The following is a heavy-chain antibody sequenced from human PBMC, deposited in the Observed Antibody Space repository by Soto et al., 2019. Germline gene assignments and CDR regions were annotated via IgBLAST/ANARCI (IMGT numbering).Heavy chain of an antibody. CDR1: GDTFSTYT. J-gene: IGHJ6*02. Sequence: QVQLVQSGAEVKKPGSSVKVSCKASGDTFSTYTITWMRQAPGQWLEWMGGIIPRSATSNYAQKFQGRVTITADESTRTAYMKLSSLRSEDTAVYYCAREGLVLVPTTVTSDFYYSAMDVWGQGTTVTVSS. CDR2: IIPRSATS. V-gene: IGHV1-69*12. CDR3: AREGLVLVPTTVTSDFYYSAMDV. D-gene: IGHD2-2*01.